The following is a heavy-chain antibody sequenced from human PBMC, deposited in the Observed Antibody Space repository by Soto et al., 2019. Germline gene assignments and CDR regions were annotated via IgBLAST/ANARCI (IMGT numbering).Heavy chain of an antibody. J-gene: IGHJ4*02. CDR1: GFTFDDYA. CDR3: AKDIGDGAATRVDY. Sequence: EVQLVESGGGLVQPGRSLRLSCAASGFTFDDYAMHWVRQAPGKGLEWVSGISWNSGSIGYADSVKGRFTISRDNAKNSLYLQMNSVRAEDTALYYCAKDIGDGAATRVDYWGQGTLVTVSS. D-gene: IGHD2-15*01. CDR2: ISWNSGSI. V-gene: IGHV3-9*01.